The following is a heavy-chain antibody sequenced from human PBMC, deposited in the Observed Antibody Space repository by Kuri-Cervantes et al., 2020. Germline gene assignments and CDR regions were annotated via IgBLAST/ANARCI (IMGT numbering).Heavy chain of an antibody. CDR3: ARDPRTPYY. D-gene: IGHD1/OR15-1a*01. V-gene: IGHV3-33*01. CDR2: IEYNGNHK. Sequence: LSLTCTASGFDFSGRGMHWVRQTPGKGLDWVAFIEYNGNHKFFTDAVRGRFSIFRDNAKNSLYLQIDSLRPEDTAVFYCARDPRTPYYWGQGTLVTVSS. CDR1: GFDFSGRG. J-gene: IGHJ4*02.